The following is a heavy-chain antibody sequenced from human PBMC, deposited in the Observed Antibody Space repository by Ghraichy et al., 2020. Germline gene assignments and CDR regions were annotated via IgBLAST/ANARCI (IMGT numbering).Heavy chain of an antibody. J-gene: IGHJ5*02. Sequence: SETLSLTCAVYGGSFSGYYWSWIRQPPGKGLEWIGEINHSGSTNYNPSLKSRVTISVDTSKNQFSLKLSSVTAEDTAVYYCARRDVVVVAAREWFDPWGQGTLVTVSS. V-gene: IGHV4-34*01. CDR1: GGSFSGYY. CDR2: INHSGST. CDR3: ARRDVVVVAAREWFDP. D-gene: IGHD2-15*01.